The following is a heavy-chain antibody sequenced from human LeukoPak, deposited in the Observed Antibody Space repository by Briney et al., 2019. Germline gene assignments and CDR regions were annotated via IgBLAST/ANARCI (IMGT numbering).Heavy chain of an antibody. J-gene: IGHJ4*02. Sequence: GGSLRLSCAASGFTFSTYWMHWVRQAPGKGLVWVSRFNSDGRSTYYADSVKGRFTISRDNAKNTLYLHMNSLRAEDTAVYYCAGAGSETQWRAFDFWGQGALVTVFS. CDR2: FNSDGRST. D-gene: IGHD6-19*01. CDR1: GFTFSTYW. CDR3: AGAGSETQWRAFDF. V-gene: IGHV3-74*01.